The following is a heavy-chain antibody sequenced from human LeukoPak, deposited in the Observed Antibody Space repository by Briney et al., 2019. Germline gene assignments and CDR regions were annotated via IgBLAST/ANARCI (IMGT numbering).Heavy chain of an antibody. Sequence: GGSLRLSCASSGFTFDDYAMHWVRQARGKGLEGVSGISWKSGSIGYADSVKGRFTISRDNAKNSLYLQMNSLRAEDTALYYCAKDMGYCSGGSCSGGAFDIWGQGTMVTVSS. J-gene: IGHJ3*02. CDR3: AKDMGYCSGGSCSGGAFDI. CDR2: ISWKSGSI. CDR1: GFTFDDYA. D-gene: IGHD2-15*01. V-gene: IGHV3-9*01.